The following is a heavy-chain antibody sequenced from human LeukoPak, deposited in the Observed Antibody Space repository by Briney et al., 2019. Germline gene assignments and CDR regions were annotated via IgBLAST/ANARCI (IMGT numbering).Heavy chain of an antibody. CDR3: ARGGIYSQGFDY. D-gene: IGHD6-13*01. V-gene: IGHV3-21*01. Sequence: TGGSLRLSCAASGFTFSGYSMNWVRQAPGKGLEWVSSISTTSDYIHYADSLKGRVAISRDNAKNSLYLQMNSLRAEDTAVYYSARGGIYSQGFDYWGQGSLVTVSS. CDR2: ISTTSDYI. CDR1: GFTFSGYS. J-gene: IGHJ4*02.